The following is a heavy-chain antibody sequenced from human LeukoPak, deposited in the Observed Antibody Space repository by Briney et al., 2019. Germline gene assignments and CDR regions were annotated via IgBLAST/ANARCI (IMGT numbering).Heavy chain of an antibody. CDR3: ARADYGGPDY. D-gene: IGHD4-23*01. J-gene: IGHJ4*02. V-gene: IGHV3-30-3*01. CDR2: ISYDGSNK. CDR1: GFTFSSYA. Sequence: PGGSLRLSCAASGFTFSSYAMHWVRQAPGKGLEWVAVISYDGSNKYYADSVKGRFTISRDNSKNTLYLQMNSLRAEDTAVYYCARADYGGPDYWGQGTLVTVSP.